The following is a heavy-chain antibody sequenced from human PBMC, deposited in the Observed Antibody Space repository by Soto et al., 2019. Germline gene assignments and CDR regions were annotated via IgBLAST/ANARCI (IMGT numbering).Heavy chain of an antibody. CDR1: GGSISSSNW. V-gene: IGHV4-4*02. CDR2: IYHSGST. J-gene: IGHJ6*02. CDR3: ARMWYYYYGMDV. D-gene: IGHD2-21*01. Sequence: SETLSLTCAVSGGSISSSNWWSWVRQPPGKGLEWIGEIYHSGSTNYNPSLKSRVTIPVDKSKNQFSLKLSSVTAADTAVYYCARMWYYYYGMDVWGQGTTVTVSS.